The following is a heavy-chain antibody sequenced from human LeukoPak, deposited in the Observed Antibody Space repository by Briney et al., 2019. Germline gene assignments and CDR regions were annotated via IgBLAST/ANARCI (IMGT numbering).Heavy chain of an antibody. CDR1: GGSFSGYY. Sequence: SETLSLTCAVYGGSFSGYYWSWIRQPPGKGLEWIGEINHSGSTNYNPSLKSRVTISVDTSKNQFSLKLSSVTAADTAVYYCARRGSSSWYSYWVSHFDLWGRGTLATVSS. CDR2: INHSGST. CDR3: ARRGSSSWYSYWVSHFDL. J-gene: IGHJ2*01. V-gene: IGHV4-34*01. D-gene: IGHD6-13*01.